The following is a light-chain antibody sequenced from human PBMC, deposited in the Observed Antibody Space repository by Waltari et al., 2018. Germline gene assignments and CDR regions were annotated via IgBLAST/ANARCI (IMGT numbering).Light chain of an antibody. Sequence: DIQMTQSPSTLSASVGDTVIISCRASQGITTSLAWYQQKPGKAHDVLIYGASNLESGVPSRFSGSGSGTEFTLTISSLQPDDFATYYCQQYKSYKTFGQGTRVEIK. V-gene: IGKV1-5*03. CDR1: QGITTS. CDR2: GAS. CDR3: QQYKSYKT. J-gene: IGKJ1*01.